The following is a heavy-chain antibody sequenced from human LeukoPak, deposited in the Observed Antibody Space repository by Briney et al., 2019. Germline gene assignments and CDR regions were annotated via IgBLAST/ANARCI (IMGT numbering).Heavy chain of an antibody. Sequence: ASVKVFCKASGYTFTGYYMHWVRQAPGQGLEWMGWINPNSGGTNYAQKFQGRVTMTRDTSISTAYMELSRLRSDDTAVYYCARDAHLDWELPTGYWGQGTLVTVSS. D-gene: IGHD1-26*01. CDR3: ARDAHLDWELPTGY. CDR2: INPNSGGT. J-gene: IGHJ4*02. CDR1: GYTFTGYY. V-gene: IGHV1-2*02.